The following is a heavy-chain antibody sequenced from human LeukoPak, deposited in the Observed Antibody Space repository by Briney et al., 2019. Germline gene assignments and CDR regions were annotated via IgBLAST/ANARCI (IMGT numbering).Heavy chain of an antibody. D-gene: IGHD1-1*01. V-gene: IGHV3-48*03. CDR3: ARNDDVTYYFDY. Sequence: GGSLRLSCAASGFTFSSYEMNWVRQAPGKGLEWVSYISSSGSTIYYADSVKGRFTISRDNAKNSLYLQMNSLRAEDTAVYYCARNDDVTYYFDYWGQGTLVTVSS. J-gene: IGHJ4*02. CDR2: ISSSGSTI. CDR1: GFTFSSYE.